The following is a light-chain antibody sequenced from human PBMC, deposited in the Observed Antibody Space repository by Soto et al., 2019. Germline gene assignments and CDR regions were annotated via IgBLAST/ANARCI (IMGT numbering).Light chain of an antibody. CDR1: QSVSSSY. Sequence: IVFTQPPGTLSLSPGERATRSCRASQSVSSSYLAWYQQKPGQAPRLLIYGASSRATGIPDRFSGSGSGTDFTLTISRLEPEDFAVYYCQQYGSSPWTFGQGTKVDNK. CDR2: GAS. J-gene: IGKJ1*01. V-gene: IGKV3-20*01. CDR3: QQYGSSPWT.